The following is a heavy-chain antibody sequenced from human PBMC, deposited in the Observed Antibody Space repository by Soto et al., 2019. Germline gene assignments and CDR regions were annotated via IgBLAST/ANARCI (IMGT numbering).Heavy chain of an antibody. CDR1: GFTFGTYS. CDR3: ARLCSDYV. CDR2: ISYDSDTI. V-gene: IGHV3-48*02. J-gene: IGHJ3*01. Sequence: GGSLRLSCAGSGFTFGTYSMNWVRQAAGKGLEWIAYISYDSDTIQYADSVKGRFTISRDNAKNSLYLQMNSMRDEDTAVYYCARLCSDYVWGQGTTVTVSS. D-gene: IGHD3-10*02.